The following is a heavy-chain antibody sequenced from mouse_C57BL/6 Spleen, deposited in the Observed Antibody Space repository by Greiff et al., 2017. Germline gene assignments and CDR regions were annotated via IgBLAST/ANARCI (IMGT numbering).Heavy chain of an antibody. D-gene: IGHD1-1*01. CDR3: ARLRSHYFDY. CDR2: IDPSDSYT. V-gene: IGHV1-69*01. Sequence: VQLQQPGAELVMPGASVKLSCKASGYTFTSYWMHWVKQRPGQGLEWIGEIDPSDSYTNYNQKFKGKSTLTVDKSSSTAYMQLSSLTSEDSAVCYCARLRSHYFDYWGKGTTLTVSS. CDR1: GYTFTSYW. J-gene: IGHJ2*01.